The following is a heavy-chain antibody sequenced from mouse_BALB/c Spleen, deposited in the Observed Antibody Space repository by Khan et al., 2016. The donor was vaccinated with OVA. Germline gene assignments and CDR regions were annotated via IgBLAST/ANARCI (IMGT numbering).Heavy chain of an antibody. D-gene: IGHD2-14*01. J-gene: IGHJ4*01. CDR1: GYTLTNHG. CDR3: ARVGYSGTMDY. CDR2: INTSTGEP. V-gene: IGHV9-3-1*01. Sequence: QIQLVQSGPELKKPGETVKISCKASGYTLTNHGMNWVRQAPGKGLKWMGWINTSTGEPTYADDFRGRFAFSLETSASTAYWQINNLKDEDTATYFCARVGYSGTMDYWGQGTSVTVSS.